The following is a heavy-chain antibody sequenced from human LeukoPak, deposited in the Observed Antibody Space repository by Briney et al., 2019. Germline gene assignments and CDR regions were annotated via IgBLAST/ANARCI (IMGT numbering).Heavy chain of an antibody. V-gene: IGHV4-59*08. CDR2: IYYSGST. D-gene: IGHD3-3*01. J-gene: IGHJ4*02. Sequence: SETLSLTCTVSGGSISSYYWNWIRQPPGKGLEWIGSIYYSGSTNYNPSLKSRVTISVDTSKNQFSLKLSSVTAADTAVYYCARYYTIFGVVIIGTYFDYWGQGTLVTVSS. CDR1: GGSISSYY. CDR3: ARYYTIFGVVIIGTYFDY.